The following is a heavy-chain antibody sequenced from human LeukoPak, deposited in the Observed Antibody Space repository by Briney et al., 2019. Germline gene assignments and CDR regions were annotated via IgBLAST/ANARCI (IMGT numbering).Heavy chain of an antibody. CDR2: ISGDGGST. D-gene: IGHD1-26*01. Sequence: GGSLRLSCAASGFTFDDYAMHWVRQAPGKGLEWVSLISGDGGSTYYAESVKGRFTISRDNSKNSLYLQMNSLRTEDTAVYYCAKGGKWELLVYYWGQGTLVTVSS. CDR3: AKGGKWELLVYY. J-gene: IGHJ4*02. V-gene: IGHV3-43*02. CDR1: GFTFDDYA.